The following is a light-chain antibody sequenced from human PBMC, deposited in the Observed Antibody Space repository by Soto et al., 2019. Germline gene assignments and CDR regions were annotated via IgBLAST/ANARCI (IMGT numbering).Light chain of an antibody. J-gene: IGKJ1*01. CDR1: QSVSSSR. V-gene: IGKV3-20*01. CDR2: SAS. Sequence: ESGVSEAPCTMNLSPGERATLSCRASQSVSSSRLAWYRQKPGQAPRLLIYSASSRATGIPDRFSASGSGTDFTLTISRLEPEDFAVYYCPQYESSPRTFAQRTKVDIK. CDR3: PQYESSPRT.